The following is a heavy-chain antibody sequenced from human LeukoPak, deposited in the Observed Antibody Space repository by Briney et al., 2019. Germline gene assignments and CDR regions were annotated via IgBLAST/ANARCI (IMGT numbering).Heavy chain of an antibody. D-gene: IGHD2-21*01. CDR1: GGSFSGYY. J-gene: IGHJ4*02. CDR3: ARQVIQGDVSYYFDY. Sequence: SETLSLTCAVYGGSFSGYYWSWIRQPPGKGLEWIGEINHSGGTNYNPSLKSRVTMSVDTSKNQFSLKLTSVTAADTSVYYCARQVIQGDVSYYFDYWSQGTLVTVSS. CDR2: INHSGGT. V-gene: IGHV4-34*01.